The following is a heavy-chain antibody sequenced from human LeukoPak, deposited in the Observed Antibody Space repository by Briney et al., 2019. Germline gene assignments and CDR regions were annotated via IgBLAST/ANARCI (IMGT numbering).Heavy chain of an antibody. D-gene: IGHD2-2*01. CDR2: ISSSSSYI. V-gene: IGHV3-21*01. Sequence: GGSLRLSCAASGFTLSSYSMNWVRQAPGKGLEWVSSISSSSSYIYYADSVKGRFTISRDNAKNSLYLQMNSLRAEDTAVYYCARDSSRTKGYCSSTSCPIDYWGQGTLVTVSS. CDR3: ARDSSRTKGYCSSTSCPIDY. J-gene: IGHJ4*02. CDR1: GFTLSSYS.